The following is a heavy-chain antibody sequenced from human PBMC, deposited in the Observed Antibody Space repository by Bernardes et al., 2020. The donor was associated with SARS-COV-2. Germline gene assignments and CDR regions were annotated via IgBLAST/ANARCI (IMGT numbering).Heavy chain of an antibody. J-gene: IGHJ4*02. CDR2: IFSNDEK. D-gene: IGHD2-15*01. CDR3: ARILSCGGSCYLFDK. Sequence: SSPTLVKPTVTLTLSCPVSGFSLGPARMGVTWIRQPPGKALEWLAYIFSNDEKSYNTSLKSRLTLSKDTSKSQVVLALTNMDPVDTATYYCARILSCGGSCYLFDKWGQGTLVTVSS. CDR1: GFSLGPARMG. V-gene: IGHV2-26*01.